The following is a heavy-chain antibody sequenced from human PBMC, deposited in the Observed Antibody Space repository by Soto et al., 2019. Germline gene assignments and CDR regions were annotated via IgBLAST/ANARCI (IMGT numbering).Heavy chain of an antibody. D-gene: IGHD3-22*01. CDR2: IYPGDSDA. Sequence: PGESLKISCKGSGYSFANYWIGWVRQMPGKGLEWMGSIYPGDSDATYSPSFQGQVTFSADKSISTAYLQWSSLKASDTAMYYCARRDYYESSGYQPNPNWFDPWCQGTLVTVSS. CDR1: GYSFANYW. V-gene: IGHV5-51*01. J-gene: IGHJ5*02. CDR3: ARRDYYESSGYQPNPNWFDP.